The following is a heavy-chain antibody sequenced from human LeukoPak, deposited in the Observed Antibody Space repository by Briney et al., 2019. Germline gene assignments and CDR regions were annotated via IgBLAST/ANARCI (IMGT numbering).Heavy chain of an antibody. Sequence: GGSLRLSCAASEFTVSSNYMSWVRQAPGKGLEWVSVIYSGGSTYYADSVKGRFTISRDNSKNTLYLQMNSLRAEDTAVYYCAKESYYYDSSGYYYLAFIDYWGQGTLVTVSS. D-gene: IGHD3-22*01. CDR2: IYSGGST. CDR3: AKESYYYDSSGYYYLAFIDY. CDR1: EFTVSSNY. J-gene: IGHJ4*02. V-gene: IGHV3-66*01.